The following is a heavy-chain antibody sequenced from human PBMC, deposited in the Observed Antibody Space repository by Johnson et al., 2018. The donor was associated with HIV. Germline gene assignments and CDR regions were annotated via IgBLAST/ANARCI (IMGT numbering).Heavy chain of an antibody. CDR1: GFTFSSYA. Sequence: QVQLVESGGGVVQPGRSLRLSCAASGFTFSSYAMHWVRQAPGKGLEWVAVISYDGSNKYSADAVKGRFTISRENSQNTLYLQMNSLRAEDTAVYYCARELSGDAFDIWGQGTMVTVSS. CDR3: ARELSGDAFDI. J-gene: IGHJ3*02. D-gene: IGHD1-26*01. V-gene: IGHV3-30-3*01. CDR2: ISYDGSNK.